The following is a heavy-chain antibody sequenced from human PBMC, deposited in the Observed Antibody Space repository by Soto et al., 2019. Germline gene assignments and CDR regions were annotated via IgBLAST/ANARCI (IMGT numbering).Heavy chain of an antibody. J-gene: IGHJ4*02. D-gene: IGHD2-2*01. CDR3: ARERQYEPLLY. CDR1: GYTFTNYG. V-gene: IGHV1-18*01. Sequence: QVQLVQSGVEVKKPGASVKVSCQASGYTFTNYGITWLRQAPGQGLEWMGWVSAYNRNTNYAQRFQDRGTMTTDTSTRTAYMELRNLKSDATAIYFCARERQYEPLLYWGQGTLVTVSS. CDR2: VSAYNRNT.